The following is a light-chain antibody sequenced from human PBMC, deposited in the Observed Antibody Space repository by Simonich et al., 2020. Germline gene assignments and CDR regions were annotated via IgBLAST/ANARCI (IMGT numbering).Light chain of an antibody. V-gene: IGKV4-1*01. J-gene: IGKJ4*01. CDR2: WAS. CDR3: QQYYSTPLT. CDR1: QSVLNSSNNKNY. Sequence: DIVMTQSPLSLPVTPGEPASINCTSSQSVLNSSNNKNYLAWYQQKPGQPPKLPIYWASTRDSGVPDRFSGSGSGTDFTPTISSLQAEDVAVYYCQQYYSTPLTFGGGTKVEIK.